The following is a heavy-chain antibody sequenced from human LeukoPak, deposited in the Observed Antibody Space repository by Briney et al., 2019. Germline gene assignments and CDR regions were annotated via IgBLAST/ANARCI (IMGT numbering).Heavy chain of an antibody. V-gene: IGHV1-18*01. Sequence: GASVKVSCKASGYTFTSYGISWVRQAPGQGLEWMGWISAYNGNTNYAQKLQGRVTMTTDTSTSTVYLELRTLKSDDTAVYYCAGSSYSSGWYGYWGQGTLVTVS. CDR1: GYTFTSYG. D-gene: IGHD6-19*01. CDR2: ISAYNGNT. J-gene: IGHJ4*02. CDR3: AGSSYSSGWYGY.